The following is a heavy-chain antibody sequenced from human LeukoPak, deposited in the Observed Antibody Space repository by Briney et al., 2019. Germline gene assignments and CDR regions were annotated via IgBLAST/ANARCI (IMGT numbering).Heavy chain of an antibody. J-gene: IGHJ4*02. V-gene: IGHV3-21*06. D-gene: IGHD3-10*01. CDR1: GFTFSSYS. Sequence: GGSLTLSCAPSGFTFSSYSMNGVRQAPGKGLEWVSSISSASTYIYYADSVKGRFTISRDYAKNLLYLQMNSLRVEDTAVYYCARDHGIPGSGSYKFDYWGQGTLVTVSS. CDR3: ARDHGIPGSGSYKFDY. CDR2: ISSASTYI.